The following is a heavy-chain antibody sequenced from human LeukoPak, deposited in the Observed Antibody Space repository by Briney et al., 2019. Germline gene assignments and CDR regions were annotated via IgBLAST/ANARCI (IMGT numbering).Heavy chain of an antibody. Sequence: ASVKVSRKASGYTYTGYYMHWVRQAPGQGLEWMGWISAYNGDRNYAQKLQGRVTMTTDTSTSTAYMELRSLRSDDTAVYYCARTSHYVDIAATIPYGIYYFDYWGQGTLVTVSS. J-gene: IGHJ4*02. CDR1: GYTYTGYY. V-gene: IGHV1-18*04. CDR3: ARTSHYVDIAATIPYGIYYFDY. D-gene: IGHD5-12*01. CDR2: ISAYNGDR.